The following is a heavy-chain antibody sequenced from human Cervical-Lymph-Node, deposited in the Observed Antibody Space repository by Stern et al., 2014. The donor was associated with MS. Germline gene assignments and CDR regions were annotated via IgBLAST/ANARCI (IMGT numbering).Heavy chain of an antibody. CDR1: GFSFGTSW. V-gene: IGHV3-7*01. D-gene: IGHD2/OR15-2a*01. Sequence: EVQLVQSGGGLVQPGGSLRLSCVASGFSFGTSWMSWVRQPPGRGLEWVANIRQDGYDKFYVDSVKGRFTISRDNARNTLYLPMNSLTVADTAVYYCARDRRAFLDYWGQGTHVAVSS. CDR3: ARDRRAFLDY. CDR2: IRQDGYDK. J-gene: IGHJ4*02.